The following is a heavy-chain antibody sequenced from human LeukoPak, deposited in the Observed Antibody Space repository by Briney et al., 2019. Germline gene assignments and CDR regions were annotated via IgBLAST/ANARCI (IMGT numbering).Heavy chain of an antibody. Sequence: GSLRLSCAASGFTFSSYSMNWVRQPPGKGLEWIGEINHSGSTNYNPSLKSRVTISVDTSKNQFSLKLSSVTAADTAVYYCARRRRLSHFDYWGQGTLVTVSS. CDR1: GFTFSSYS. CDR3: ARRRRLSHFDY. J-gene: IGHJ4*02. CDR2: INHSGST. V-gene: IGHV4-34*01. D-gene: IGHD6-25*01.